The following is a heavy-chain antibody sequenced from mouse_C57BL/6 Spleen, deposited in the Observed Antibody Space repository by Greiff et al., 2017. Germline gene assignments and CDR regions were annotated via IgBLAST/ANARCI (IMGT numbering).Heavy chain of an antibody. J-gene: IGHJ4*01. V-gene: IGHV1-61*01. CDR1: GYTFTSYW. Sequence: QVQLQQPGAELVRPGSSVKLSCKASGYTFTSYWMDWVKQRPGQGLEWIGNIYPSDSETHYNQKFKDKATLTVDKSSSTAYMQLSSLTSEDSAVYYCARDGYSYYYARDYWGQGTSVTVSS. CDR2: IYPSDSET. D-gene: IGHD2-3*01. CDR3: ARDGYSYYYARDY.